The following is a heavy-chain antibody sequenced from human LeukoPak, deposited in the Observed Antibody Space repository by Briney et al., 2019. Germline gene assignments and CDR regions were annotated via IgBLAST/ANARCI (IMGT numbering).Heavy chain of an antibody. CDR3: ARDRNDFWSGYSDY. D-gene: IGHD3-3*01. Sequence: SETLSLTCTVSGGSISSGSYYWSWLRQPAGTGLEWIGRIYSSGRTNYNPSLKSRVTISVDTSKNQFSLKLSSVTAADTAVYYCARDRNDFWSGYSDYWGQGTLVTVSS. J-gene: IGHJ4*02. CDR1: GGSISSGSYY. CDR2: IYSSGRT. V-gene: IGHV4-61*02.